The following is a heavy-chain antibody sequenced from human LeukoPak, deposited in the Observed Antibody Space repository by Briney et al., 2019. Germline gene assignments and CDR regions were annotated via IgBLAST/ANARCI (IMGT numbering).Heavy chain of an antibody. CDR3: ARDLRSTEYYYYYYGMDV. D-gene: IGHD2-2*01. CDR2: INPSGDST. V-gene: IGHV1-46*01. Sequence: ASVKVSCKASGYTFTSYYMHWVRQAPGQGLEWMGIINPSGDSTSYAQKFQGRVTMTRDTSTSTVYMELSSLRSEDTAVYYCARDLRSTEYYYYYYGMDVWGQGTTVTVSS. CDR1: GYTFTSYY. J-gene: IGHJ6*02.